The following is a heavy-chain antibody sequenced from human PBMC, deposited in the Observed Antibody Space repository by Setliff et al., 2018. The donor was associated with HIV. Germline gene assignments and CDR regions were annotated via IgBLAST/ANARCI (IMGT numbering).Heavy chain of an antibody. CDR1: GGSISSGSYY. V-gene: IGHV4-61*09. CDR3: ARGRQLYYYYMDV. CDR2: INTSGST. D-gene: IGHD6-13*01. Sequence: SETLSLTCTVSGGSISSGSYYWSWIRQPAGKGLEWIGHINTSGSTNYNPSLKSRVTISVDTSKNQFSLKLSSVTAADTAVYYCARGRQLYYYYMDVWGKGTTVTVSS. J-gene: IGHJ6*03.